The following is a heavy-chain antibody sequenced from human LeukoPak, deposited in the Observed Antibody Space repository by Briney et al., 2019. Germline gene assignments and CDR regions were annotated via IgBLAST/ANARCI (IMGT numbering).Heavy chain of an antibody. V-gene: IGHV3-23*01. Sequence: PGGSLRLSCAASGFTFSSYGMHWVRQAPGKGLEWVSFVSDSGDITYYTDSVKGRFTISRDNSINTLWLQMSSLRAEDTAVYYCVKVGTTGTNNWFDSWGQGTLVTVSS. CDR1: GFTFSSYG. J-gene: IGHJ5*01. D-gene: IGHD1-1*01. CDR3: VKVGTTGTNNWFDS. CDR2: VSDSGDIT.